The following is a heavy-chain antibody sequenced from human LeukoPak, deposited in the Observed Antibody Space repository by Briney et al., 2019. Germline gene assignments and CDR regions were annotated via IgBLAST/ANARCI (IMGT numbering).Heavy chain of an antibody. J-gene: IGHJ4*02. D-gene: IGHD5-24*01. CDR2: IYYSGST. CDR1: GGSISSSSYY. V-gene: IGHV4-61*01. Sequence: PSETLSLTCTVSGGSISSSSYYWSWIRQPPGKGLEWIGYIYYSGSTNYNPSLKSRVTISVDTSKNQFSLKLSSVTAADTAVYYCARIKGLATIQGVFDYWGQGTLVTVSS. CDR3: ARIKGLATIQGVFDY.